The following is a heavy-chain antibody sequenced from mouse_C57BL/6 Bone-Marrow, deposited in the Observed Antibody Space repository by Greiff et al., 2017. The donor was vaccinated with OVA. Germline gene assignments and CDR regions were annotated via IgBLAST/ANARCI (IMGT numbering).Heavy chain of an antibody. D-gene: IGHD1-1*01. CDR3: ARDRGTTPLDY. CDR1: GFTFSDYY. V-gene: IGHV5-16*01. Sequence: EVKLVESEGGLVQPGSSMKLSCTASGFTFSDYYMAWVRQVPEKGLEWVANINYDGSSTYYLDSLKSRFIISRDNAKNILYLQMSSLKSEDTATDYCARDRGTTPLDYWGQGTTLTVSS. CDR2: INYDGSST. J-gene: IGHJ2*01.